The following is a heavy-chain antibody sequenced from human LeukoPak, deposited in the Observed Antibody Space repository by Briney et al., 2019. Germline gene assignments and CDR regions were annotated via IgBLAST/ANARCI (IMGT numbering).Heavy chain of an antibody. D-gene: IGHD1-26*01. J-gene: IGHJ5*02. CDR3: ARIKRYSGSYSWFDP. Sequence: PSETLSLTCTVSGGSISSYYWSWIRQPPGKGLEWIGYIYYSGSTNYNPSLKSRVTISVDTSKNQSSLKLSSVTAADTAVYYCARIKRYSGSYSWFDPWGQGTLVTVSS. V-gene: IGHV4-59*01. CDR1: GGSISSYY. CDR2: IYYSGST.